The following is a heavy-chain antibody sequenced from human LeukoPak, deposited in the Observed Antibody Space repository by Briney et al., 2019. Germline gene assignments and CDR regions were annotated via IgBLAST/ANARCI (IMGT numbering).Heavy chain of an antibody. Sequence: GGSLRLSCAVSGFTFSSYWMHCVRQAPGKGLVWVSRINGDGSSITYADSVKGRFTMSRDNPKNTLYLQMNSLRAEDTAVYYCARTSEGGYFDYWGQGAVVTVSS. J-gene: IGHJ4*02. CDR3: ARTSEGGYFDY. CDR2: INGDGSSI. V-gene: IGHV3-74*01. CDR1: GFTFSSYW. D-gene: IGHD1-14*01.